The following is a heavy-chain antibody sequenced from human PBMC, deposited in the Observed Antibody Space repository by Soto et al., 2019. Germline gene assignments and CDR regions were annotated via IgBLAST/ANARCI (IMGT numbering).Heavy chain of an antibody. CDR1: GFTFSSYW. D-gene: IGHD6-25*01. J-gene: IGHJ4*02. CDR3: ARDSSGSLDY. V-gene: IGHV3-7*01. Sequence: GSLRLSCAASGFTFSSYWMAWVRQAPGKGPEWVANIKYDGKDKNYGDSVKGRFTISRDNAKNSLYLQMNNLRAEDTALYYCARDSSGSLDYWGQGTQVTVSS. CDR2: IKYDGKDK.